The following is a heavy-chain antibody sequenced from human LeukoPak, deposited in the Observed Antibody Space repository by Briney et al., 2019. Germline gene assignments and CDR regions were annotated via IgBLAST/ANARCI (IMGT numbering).Heavy chain of an antibody. D-gene: IGHD3-10*01. CDR3: ARGVLWFGEFPPYYYYGMDV. CDR2: IYYSGST. J-gene: IGHJ6*02. V-gene: IGHV4-59*08. CDR1: GGSISSYH. Sequence: AETLSLTCTVSGGSISSYHWSWIRQPPGKGLEGLGYIYYSGSTNYNPSLKRRVTISVDTSKNQFSLKLSSVTAADTAVYYCARGVLWFGEFPPYYYYGMDVWGQGTTVTVSS.